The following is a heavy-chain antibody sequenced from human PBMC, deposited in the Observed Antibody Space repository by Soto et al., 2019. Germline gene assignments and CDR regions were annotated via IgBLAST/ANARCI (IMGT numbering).Heavy chain of an antibody. V-gene: IGHV1-69*19. D-gene: IGHD2-21*01. CDR2: IIPIFGTA. J-gene: IGHJ2*01. CDR3: ARRDGYNIEGGDCYFDL. Sequence: QVQLVQSGAEVKKPGSSVKVSCKASGGTFSSYAISWVRQAPGQGLEWMGGIIPIFGTANYAQKFQGRVTITADEYTSTAYMELSSLRSEDTAVYYGARRDGYNIEGGDCYFDLWGRGTLVTVSS. CDR1: GGTFSSYA.